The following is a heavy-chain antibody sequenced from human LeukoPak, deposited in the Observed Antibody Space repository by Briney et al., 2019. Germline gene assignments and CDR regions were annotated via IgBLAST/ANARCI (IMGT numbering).Heavy chain of an antibody. CDR1: GGTFSIYA. J-gene: IGHJ6*03. CDR3: ANSSSGYDYYYYYMDV. Sequence: SVKVSCKASGGTFSIYAISWVRQAPGQGLEWMGGIVPIFGTANYAQKFQGRVTITADESTSTAYMELSSLRSEDTAVYYCANSSSGYDYYYYYMDVWGKGTTVTISS. V-gene: IGHV1-69*13. CDR2: IVPIFGTA. D-gene: IGHD5-12*01.